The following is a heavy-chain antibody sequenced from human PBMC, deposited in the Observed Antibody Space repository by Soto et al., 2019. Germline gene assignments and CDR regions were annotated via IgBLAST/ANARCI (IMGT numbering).Heavy chain of an antibody. CDR3: ARDLWGYCGTDCYPLDV. CDR1: GGPITRFY. Sequence: SDTLSLTYKLSGGPITRFYWISIRQPPGKGLEWIGYLYSSGSTVYNPSLKSRVTISVDTSKNQFSLNLNSVTAADTAVYYCARDLWGYCGTDCYPLDVWGQGTTVTDS. D-gene: IGHD2-21*02. V-gene: IGHV4-59*01. J-gene: IGHJ6*02. CDR2: LYSSGST.